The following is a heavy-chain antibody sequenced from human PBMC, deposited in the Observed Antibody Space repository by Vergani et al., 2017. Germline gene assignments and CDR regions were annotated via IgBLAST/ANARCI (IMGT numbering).Heavy chain of an antibody. V-gene: IGHV4-34*01. D-gene: IGHD6-13*01. CDR2: IYYSGST. J-gene: IGHJ4*02. CDR3: ARLLNQLVDY. Sequence: QVQLQQWGAGLLKPSETLSLTCAVYGGSFSSYYWGWIRQPPGKGLEWIGSIYYSGSTYYNPSLKSRVTISVDTSKNQFSLKLSSVTAADTAVYYCARLLNQLVDYWGQGTLVTVSS. CDR1: GGSFSSYY.